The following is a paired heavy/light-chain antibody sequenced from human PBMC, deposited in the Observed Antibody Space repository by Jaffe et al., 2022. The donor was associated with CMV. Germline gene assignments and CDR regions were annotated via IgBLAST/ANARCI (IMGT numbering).Light chain of an antibody. CDR3: QAWDSSTAGHVV. Sequence: SYELTQPPSVSVSPGQTASITCSGDKLGDKYACWYQQKPGQSPVLVIYQDSKRPSGIPERFSGSNSGNTATLTISGTQAMDEADYYCQAWDSSTAGHVVFGGGTKLTVL. V-gene: IGLV3-1*01. CDR1: KLGDKY. J-gene: IGLJ2*01. CDR2: QDS.
Heavy chain of an antibody. V-gene: IGHV3-9*01. CDR3: AKEAIFGVVIIMGGYFDY. J-gene: IGHJ4*02. D-gene: IGHD3-3*01. CDR2: ISWNSGSI. CDR1: GFTFDDYA. Sequence: EVQLVESGGGLVQPGRSLRLSCAASGFTFDDYAMHWVRQAPGKGLEWVSGISWNSGSIGYADSVKGRFTISRDNAKNSLYLQMNSLRAEDTALYYCAKEAIFGVVIIMGGYFDYWGQGTLVTVSS.